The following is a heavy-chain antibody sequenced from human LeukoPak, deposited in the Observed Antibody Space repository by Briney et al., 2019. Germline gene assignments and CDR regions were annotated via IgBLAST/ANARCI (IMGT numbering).Heavy chain of an antibody. J-gene: IGHJ4*02. CDR3: AKSMIVVVAYDY. Sequence: GGSLRLSCAASGFTFSSYWMHWVRQAPGKGLEWVAFIRYDGSNKYYADSVKGRFTISRDNSKNTLYLQMNSLRAEDTAVYYCAKSMIVVVAYDYWGQGTLVTVSS. V-gene: IGHV3-30*02. CDR1: GFTFSSYW. D-gene: IGHD3-22*01. CDR2: IRYDGSNK.